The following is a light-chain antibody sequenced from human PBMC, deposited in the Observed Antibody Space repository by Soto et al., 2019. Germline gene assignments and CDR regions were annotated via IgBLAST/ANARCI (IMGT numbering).Light chain of an antibody. V-gene: IGKV3-20*01. CDR3: QQYGNSPYT. J-gene: IGKJ2*01. CDR1: QSVTGRY. Sequence: TVLTQSPGTLSLSPGDRVTLSCGASQSVTGRYFSWYQQRPSQAPRLLIYSTSSRATGIPDRFSGSGSGTDFTLTISRLEPEDSALYYCQQYGNSPYTFGPGTKLEIK. CDR2: STS.